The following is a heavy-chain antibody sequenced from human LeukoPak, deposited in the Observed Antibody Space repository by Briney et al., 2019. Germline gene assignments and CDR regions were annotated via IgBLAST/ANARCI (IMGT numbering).Heavy chain of an antibody. V-gene: IGHV1-69*05. CDR1: GGSFNSYG. CDR3: ARALGVVVLGYYFDF. J-gene: IGHJ4*02. CDR2: IIPVFGTT. D-gene: IGHD3-22*01. Sequence: VASVKVSCKASGGSFNSYGINWVRQAPGQGLEWMGGIIPVFGTTSYAQKFQGRVTITTDESTSTAYMELSSLRSEDTAVYYCARALGVVVLGYYFDFWGQGTRVTVSS.